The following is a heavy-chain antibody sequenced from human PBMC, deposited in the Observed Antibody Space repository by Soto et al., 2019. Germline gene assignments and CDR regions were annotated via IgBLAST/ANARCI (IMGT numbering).Heavy chain of an antibody. Sequence: QVQLQESGPGLLKPSGTLSLTCAVSNGSISSSNWWSWVRQPPGKGLEWIGQIYHSGSSNYNPSLKSRVTISVDNSKYQFSLTLISVTAADTAIYYCERDLRLGYFDYWGQGTLVRVSS. CDR2: IYHSGSS. CDR3: ERDLRLGYFDY. D-gene: IGHD3-16*01. CDR1: NGSISSSNW. J-gene: IGHJ4*02. V-gene: IGHV4-4*02.